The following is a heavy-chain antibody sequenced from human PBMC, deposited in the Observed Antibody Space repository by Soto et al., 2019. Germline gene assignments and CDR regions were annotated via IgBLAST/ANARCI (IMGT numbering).Heavy chain of an antibody. CDR1: GGSISSYY. Sequence: PSETLSLTCTVSGGSISSYYWSWIRQPPGKGLEWIGYIYYSGSTNYNPSLKSRVTISVDTSKNQFSLKLSSVTAADTAVYFCARLGYCSSTDCYVTAFDIWGQGTMVTVSS. CDR2: IYYSGST. D-gene: IGHD2-2*01. CDR3: ARLGYCSSTDCYVTAFDI. J-gene: IGHJ3*02. V-gene: IGHV4-59*08.